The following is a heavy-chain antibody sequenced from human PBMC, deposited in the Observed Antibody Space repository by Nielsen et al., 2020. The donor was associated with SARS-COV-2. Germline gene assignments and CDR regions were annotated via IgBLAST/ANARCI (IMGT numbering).Heavy chain of an antibody. V-gene: IGHV3-9*01. CDR3: AREPFYGSGS. CDR1: GFTFDDYA. CDR2: ISWNSGSI. D-gene: IGHD3-10*01. Sequence: SLKISCAASGFTFDDYAMHWVRQAPGKGLEWVSGISWNSGSIGYADSVKGRFTISRDNAKNSLYLQMNSLRAEDTAVYYCAREPFYGSGSWGQGTLVTVSS. J-gene: IGHJ4*02.